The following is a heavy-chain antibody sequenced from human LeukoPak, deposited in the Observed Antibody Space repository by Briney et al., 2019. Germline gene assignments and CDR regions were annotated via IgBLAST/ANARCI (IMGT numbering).Heavy chain of an antibody. CDR1: GFSFSSCD. V-gene: IGHV3-13*01. CDR3: ARAVPGTAELDY. Sequence: GGSLRLSCAASGFSFSSCDMHWVRQGIGKGLEWVSGIGTAGDTYYPGSVKGRFTISRENAKNSLYPQMNSLRVGDTAVYFCARAVPGTAELDYWGQGTLVTVSS. D-gene: IGHD6-19*01. J-gene: IGHJ4*02. CDR2: IGTAGDT.